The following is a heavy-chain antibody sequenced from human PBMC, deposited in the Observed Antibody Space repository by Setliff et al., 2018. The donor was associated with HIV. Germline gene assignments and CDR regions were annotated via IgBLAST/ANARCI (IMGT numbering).Heavy chain of an antibody. V-gene: IGHV4-61*02. CDR2: IYTGGST. D-gene: IGHD5-18*01. CDR1: GGSIRSGSYY. J-gene: IGHJ4*02. CDR3: ARDSGGYNYGFAVGSFDY. Sequence: PSETLSLTCTVSGGSIRSGSYYWSWIRQPAGKGLEWIGRIYTGGSTDYNPSLKSRATISIDTSKSQFSLKLTSVAAADTAVYYCARDSGGYNYGFAVGSFDYWGQGALVTVSS.